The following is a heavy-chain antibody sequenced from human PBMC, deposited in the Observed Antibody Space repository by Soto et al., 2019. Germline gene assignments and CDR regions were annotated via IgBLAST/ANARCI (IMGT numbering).Heavy chain of an antibody. CDR3: AREGEYSSGWYYFDY. Sequence: QVQLVESGGGVVQPGRSLRLSCAASGFTFSSYGMHWVRQAPGKGLEWVAVIWYDGSNKYYADSVKGRFTISRDNSKNTLYLQMNSLRAEDTAVYYCAREGEYSSGWYYFDYWGQGTLVTVSS. V-gene: IGHV3-33*01. J-gene: IGHJ4*02. D-gene: IGHD6-19*01. CDR2: IWYDGSNK. CDR1: GFTFSSYG.